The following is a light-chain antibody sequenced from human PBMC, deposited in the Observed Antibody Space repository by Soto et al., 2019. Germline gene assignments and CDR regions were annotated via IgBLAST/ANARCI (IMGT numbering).Light chain of an antibody. CDR3: QQSYRPPFT. V-gene: IGKV1-39*01. CDR1: QTTGRF. J-gene: IGKJ3*01. Sequence: DIQMTQSPSSLSASVGDRIIIACRASQTTGRFLNWYQQKPGKAPRLLISAASSLQGGVPSRFSGSGSGTDFTLTITSRQPDDFATYYCQQSYRPPFTFGPGTKV. CDR2: AAS.